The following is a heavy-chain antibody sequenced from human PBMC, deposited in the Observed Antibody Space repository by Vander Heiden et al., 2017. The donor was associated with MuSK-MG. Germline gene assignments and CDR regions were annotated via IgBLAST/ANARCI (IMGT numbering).Heavy chain of an antibody. V-gene: IGHV3-23*04. CDR3: AAWGGLTGESDY. Sequence: EVQRVESGGGLVQPGGPLRRSCAASGFTFSSYAMSWVRQAPGKGLEWVSAISGSGGSTYYADSVKGRFTISRDNSKKTLYLKMKSMRAEDTAVYYSAAWGGLTGESDYWGQVTMVAVSS. J-gene: IGHJ4*02. D-gene: IGHD7-27*01. CDR1: GFTFSSYA. CDR2: ISGSGGST.